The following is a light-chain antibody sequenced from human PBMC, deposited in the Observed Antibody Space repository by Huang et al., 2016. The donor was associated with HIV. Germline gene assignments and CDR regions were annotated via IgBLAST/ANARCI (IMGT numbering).Light chain of an antibody. CDR3: QHYSNWPPLT. CDR1: QSIGTN. J-gene: IGKJ4*01. CDR2: GAS. V-gene: IGKV3-15*01. Sequence: IILTKSPATLSVSPGEGATLSCRASQSIGTNLAWYQQGPGQAPRLLVYGASTRATCVPVRFSGSGSGTQFHLTLSSLQSEDFATYYCQHYSNWPPLTFGGGTKVDI.